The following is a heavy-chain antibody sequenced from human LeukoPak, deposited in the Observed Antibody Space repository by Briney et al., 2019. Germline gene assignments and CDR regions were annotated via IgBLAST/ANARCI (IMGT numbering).Heavy chain of an antibody. V-gene: IGHV4-59*01. D-gene: IGHD3-22*01. Sequence: SETLSLTCTVSGGSISSYYWSWIRQPPGKGLEWNGYIHYSGSTTYNPSPKSRVTISVDTSKHQFSLKLSSVTAADTAVYYCARDGGHYYDSSGYNWFDPWGQGTLVTVSS. J-gene: IGHJ5*02. CDR2: IHYSGST. CDR3: ARDGGHYYDSSGYNWFDP. CDR1: GGSISSYY.